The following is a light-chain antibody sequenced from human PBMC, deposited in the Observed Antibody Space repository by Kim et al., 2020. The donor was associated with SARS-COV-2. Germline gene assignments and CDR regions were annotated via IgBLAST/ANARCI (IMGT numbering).Light chain of an antibody. Sequence: SVGDRLAITCRASQGISNYLAWYQERPGKAPNLLVYATSTLQSGFPSRFSGSGSGTEYILTISSLQPEDFATYYCQQVKSYPLTFGGGTKVDIK. V-gene: IGKV1-9*01. CDR1: QGISNY. J-gene: IGKJ4*01. CDR3: QQVKSYPLT. CDR2: ATS.